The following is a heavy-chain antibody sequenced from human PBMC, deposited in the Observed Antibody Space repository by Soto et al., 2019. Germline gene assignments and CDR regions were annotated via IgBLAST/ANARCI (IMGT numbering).Heavy chain of an antibody. D-gene: IGHD6-13*01. J-gene: IGHJ4*02. V-gene: IGHV1-2*02. CDR2: INPNSGGT. Sequence: ASVXVACKGSGYTFTYYYMHWVRQAPGQGLEWMGWINPNSGGTNYAQKFQGRVTMTRDKSISTAYMELSRLRSDDTAVYYCASRENRSRWLRKLGPWGPGTLV. CDR1: GYTFTYYY. CDR3: ASRENRSRWLRKLGP.